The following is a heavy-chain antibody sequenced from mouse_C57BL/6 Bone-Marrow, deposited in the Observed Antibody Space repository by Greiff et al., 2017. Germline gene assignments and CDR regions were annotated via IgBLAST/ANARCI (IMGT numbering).Heavy chain of an antibody. D-gene: IGHD4-1*01. V-gene: IGHV1-50*01. CDR1: GYTFTSYW. CDR3: AREGTGNY. J-gene: IGHJ2*01. CDR2: IDPSASYT. Sequence: QVQLQQPGAELVKPGASVKLSCKASGYTFTSYWMQWVQQRPGQGLEWIGEIDPSASYTNYNQKFKGKATLTVDTSTSTAYMQLSSLTSEDSAVYYCAREGTGNYWGQGTTLTVSS.